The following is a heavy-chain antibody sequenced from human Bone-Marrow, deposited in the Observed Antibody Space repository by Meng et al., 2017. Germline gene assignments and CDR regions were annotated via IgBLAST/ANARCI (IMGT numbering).Heavy chain of an antibody. J-gene: IGHJ5*02. CDR1: GDSVSSNSAS. D-gene: IGHD1-1*01. Sequence: QVHLQQQGPGLWKHSQSLSLTSAISGDSVSSNSASWNWIRQSPSRGLEWLGRTYYRSKWYNDYAVSVKSRILINPDTSKNQFSLQMNSVNPEVTAVYYCARDGMSTSRYDPWGQGTLVTVSS. CDR2: TYYRSKWYN. CDR3: ARDGMSTSRYDP. V-gene: IGHV6-1*01.